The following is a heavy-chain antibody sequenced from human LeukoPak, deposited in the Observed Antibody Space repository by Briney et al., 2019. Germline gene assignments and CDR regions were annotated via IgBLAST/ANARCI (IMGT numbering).Heavy chain of an antibody. J-gene: IGHJ4*02. D-gene: IGHD6-13*01. CDR1: GFTFSSYA. V-gene: IGHV3-21*01. Sequence: GGSLRLSCAASGFTFSSYAMNWVRQAPGKGLEWVSSISSSSSYIYYADSVKGRFTISRDNAKNSLYLQMNSLRAEDTAVYYCARDEGIAAYFDYWGQGTLVTVSS. CDR3: ARDEGIAAYFDY. CDR2: ISSSSSYI.